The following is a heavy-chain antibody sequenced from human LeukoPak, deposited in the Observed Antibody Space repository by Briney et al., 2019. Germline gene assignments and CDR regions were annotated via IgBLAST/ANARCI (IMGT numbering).Heavy chain of an antibody. CDR2: ISGSGGNT. Sequence: QTGGSLRLSCAASGFTFSDYYMSWVRQAPGKGLEWVSAISGSGGNTYYADSVKGRFTISRDNSKNTLYLQMNSLRAEDTAVYYCASGYCSGGGCYLGHLQHWGQGTLVSVSS. CDR3: ASGYCSGGGCYLGHLQH. V-gene: IGHV3-23*01. D-gene: IGHD2-15*01. J-gene: IGHJ1*01. CDR1: GFTFSDYY.